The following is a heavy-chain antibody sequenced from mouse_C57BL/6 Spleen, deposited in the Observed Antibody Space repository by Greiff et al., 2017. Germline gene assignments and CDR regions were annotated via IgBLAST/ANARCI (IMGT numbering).Heavy chain of an antibody. CDR2: IDPSDSYT. D-gene: IGHD2-3*01. V-gene: IGHV1-50*01. CDR1: GYTFTSYW. J-gene: IGHJ4*01. CDR3: ARSGVYDGYYAMDY. Sequence: QVQLKQPGAELVKPGASVKLSCKASGYTFTSYWMQWVKQRPGQGLEWIGEIDPSDSYTNYNQKFKGKATLTVDTSSSTAYMQLSSLTSEDSAVYYCARSGVYDGYYAMDYWGQGTSVTVSS.